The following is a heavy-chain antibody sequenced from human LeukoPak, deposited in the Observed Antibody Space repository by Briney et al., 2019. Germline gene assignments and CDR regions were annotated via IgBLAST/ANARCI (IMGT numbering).Heavy chain of an antibody. CDR3: ARRDSGDGDYV. D-gene: IGHD4-17*01. CDR2: IRNKANGYTT. CDR1: GFTFSDHY. V-gene: IGHV3-72*01. Sequence: GGSLRLSCAASGFTFSDHYMDWVRQAPEKGLEWVGRIRNKANGYTTQYAASVKGRFTISRDDSTKSLYLQMNSLKTEDTAVYFCARRDSGDGDYVWGQGTLVTVSS. J-gene: IGHJ4*02.